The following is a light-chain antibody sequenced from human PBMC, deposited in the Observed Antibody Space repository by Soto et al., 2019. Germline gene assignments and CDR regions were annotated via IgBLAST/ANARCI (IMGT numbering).Light chain of an antibody. CDR1: QSVSSSY. CDR3: QQYGSSPYT. Sequence: EIVLTQSPGTLSLSPGERATLSCRASQSVSSSYLAWYQQKPGQAPRLLIYGASSRSTVITDRCSGSGSGTDFTLTISILEAEAVAVYCSQQYGSSPYTLGQGNKLEI. CDR2: GAS. J-gene: IGKJ2*01. V-gene: IGKV3-20*01.